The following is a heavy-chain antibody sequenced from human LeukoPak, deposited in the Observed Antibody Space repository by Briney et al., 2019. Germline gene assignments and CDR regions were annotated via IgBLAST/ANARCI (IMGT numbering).Heavy chain of an antibody. CDR3: ARDRHDILTGYPELYYFDY. CDR2: ISSSSSYI. V-gene: IGHV3-21*01. J-gene: IGHJ4*02. CDR1: GFTFSSYS. D-gene: IGHD3-9*01. Sequence: GGSLRLSCAASGFTFSSYSMNWVRQAPGKGLEWVSSISSSSSYIYYADSVKGRFTISRDNAKNSLYLQMNSLRAEDTAVYYCARDRHDILTGYPELYYFDYWGQGTLVTVSS.